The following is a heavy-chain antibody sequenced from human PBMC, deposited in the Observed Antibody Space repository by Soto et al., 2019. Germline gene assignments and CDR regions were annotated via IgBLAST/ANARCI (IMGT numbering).Heavy chain of an antibody. V-gene: IGHV4-4*07. CDR2: TYTSGST. CDR1: GASISSYY. D-gene: IGHD3-10*01. CDR3: ARTPTGLLWFGELLDNWLDP. Sequence: TLSLTCTVSGASISSYYWSWIRQPSGKGLEWIGRTYTSGSTNYNPSLKSRVTMSVDTSKNQFSLRLSSVTAADTAVYYCARTPTGLLWFGELLDNWLDPWGQGTLVTVSS. J-gene: IGHJ5*02.